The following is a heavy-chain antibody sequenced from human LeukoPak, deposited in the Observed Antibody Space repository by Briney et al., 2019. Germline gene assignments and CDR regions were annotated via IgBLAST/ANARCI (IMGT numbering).Heavy chain of an antibody. V-gene: IGHV3-30-3*01. CDR2: ISYDGSNK. Sequence: PGGSLRLSCAASGFTFSSYAMHWVGQAPGKGLEWVAVISYDGSNKYYADSVKGRFTISRDNSKNTLYLQMNSLRAEDTAVYYCASDVQVYYDSSGYYYSVDYWGQGTLVTVSS. J-gene: IGHJ4*02. D-gene: IGHD3-22*01. CDR1: GFTFSSYA. CDR3: ASDVQVYYDSSGYYYSVDY.